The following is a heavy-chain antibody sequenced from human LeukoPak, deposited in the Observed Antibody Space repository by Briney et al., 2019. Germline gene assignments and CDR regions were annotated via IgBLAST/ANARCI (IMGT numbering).Heavy chain of an antibody. CDR1: GYTFTSYY. V-gene: IGHV1-46*01. Sequence: GASVKVSCKASGYTFTSYYMHWVRQAPGQGLEWMGIINPSGGSTSYAQKFQGRVTMTRDTSTSTVYMELSSLRSEDTAVYYCARGSCSGGSCSYNYDFDYWGQGTLVTVSS. J-gene: IGHJ4*02. D-gene: IGHD2-15*01. CDR3: ARGSCSGGSCSYNYDFDY. CDR2: INPSGGST.